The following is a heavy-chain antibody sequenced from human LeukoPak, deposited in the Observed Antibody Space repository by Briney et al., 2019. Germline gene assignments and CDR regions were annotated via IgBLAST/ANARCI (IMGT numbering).Heavy chain of an antibody. V-gene: IGHV3-23*01. D-gene: IGHD3-10*01. Sequence: PGGSLRLSCAASGFTFSSYAMSWVRQAPGKGLEWVSAISGSGGSTYYADSVKGRFTISRDNSKNTLYLQMNSLRAEDTAVYYCAKSSSYYYGSGSYYMDWGQGTLVTVSS. CDR2: ISGSGGST. J-gene: IGHJ4*02. CDR1: GFTFSSYA. CDR3: AKSSSYYYGSGSYYMD.